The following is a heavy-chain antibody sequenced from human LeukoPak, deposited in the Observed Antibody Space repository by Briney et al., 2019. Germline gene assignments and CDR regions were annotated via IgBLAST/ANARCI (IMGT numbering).Heavy chain of an antibody. CDR3: ARGMYINKWYYFDY. D-gene: IGHD2-15*01. CDR2: IHSGGTT. CDR1: GFSVINTY. J-gene: IGHJ4*02. Sequence: GGSLRLSCAASGFSVINTYMSWVRQAPEKGLGWVSVIHSGGTTYYPDSVKGRFTISRDNSNNSLYLQMNSLRVEDTAVYYCARGMYINKWYYFDYWGLGTLVTVSS. V-gene: IGHV3-66*02.